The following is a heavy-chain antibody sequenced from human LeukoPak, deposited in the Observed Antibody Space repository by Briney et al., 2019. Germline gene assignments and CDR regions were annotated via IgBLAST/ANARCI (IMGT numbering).Heavy chain of an antibody. D-gene: IGHD6-13*01. CDR3: ARVPRIAAAGTTVSDY. V-gene: IGHV1-46*01. CDR2: INPSGGST. Sequence: ASVKVSCKASGYTFTGYYMHWVRQAPGQGLEWMGIINPSGGSTSYAQKFQGRVTMTRDTSTSTVYMELSSLRSEDTAVYYCARVPRIAAAGTTVSDYWGQGTLVTVSS. J-gene: IGHJ4*02. CDR1: GYTFTGYY.